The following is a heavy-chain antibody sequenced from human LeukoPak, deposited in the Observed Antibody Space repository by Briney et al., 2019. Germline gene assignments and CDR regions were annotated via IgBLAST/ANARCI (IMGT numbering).Heavy chain of an antibody. CDR3: ATGFLQWLRILEH. CDR2: ISTYNGNT. Sequence: ASVKVSCKAPGYTFKTFGITWVRQAPGQGLEWMGWISTYNGNTNYEQKFQGRVTVTADTSANTAYMEMRSLRSDDTAVYYCATGFLQWLRILEHWGQGTLVTVSS. CDR1: GYTFKTFG. V-gene: IGHV1-18*01. J-gene: IGHJ1*01. D-gene: IGHD3-3*01.